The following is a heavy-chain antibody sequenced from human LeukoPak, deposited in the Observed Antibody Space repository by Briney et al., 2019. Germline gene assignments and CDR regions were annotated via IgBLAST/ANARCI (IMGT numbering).Heavy chain of an antibody. CDR3: ARSSTTTYYDILTGYYDLNWFDP. D-gene: IGHD3-9*01. CDR2: ISAYNGNT. V-gene: IGHV1-18*01. CDR1: GYTFITSD. Sequence: ASVKVSCKASGYTFITSDVNWVRQASGQGLEWMGWISAYNGNTNYAQKPQGRVTMTTDTSTSTAYMVLRSLRSDDTAVYYCARSSTTTYYDILTGYYDLNWFDPWGQGTLVTVSS. J-gene: IGHJ5*02.